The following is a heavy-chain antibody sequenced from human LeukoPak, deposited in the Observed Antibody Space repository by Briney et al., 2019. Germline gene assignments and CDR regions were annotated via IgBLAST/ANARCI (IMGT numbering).Heavy chain of an antibody. CDR3: ARDSGAGWELPKYYFDY. CDR2: ISYDGSNT. J-gene: IGHJ4*02. V-gene: IGHV3-30-3*01. D-gene: IGHD1-26*01. Sequence: GGTLRLSCAASGFTFSTYAIHWVRRAPGKGLEWVAVISYDGSNTYYADSVKGRFTISRDNSKNTLYLQMTSLRAEDTAVYYCARDSGAGWELPKYYFDYWGQGTLVTVSS. CDR1: GFTFSTYA.